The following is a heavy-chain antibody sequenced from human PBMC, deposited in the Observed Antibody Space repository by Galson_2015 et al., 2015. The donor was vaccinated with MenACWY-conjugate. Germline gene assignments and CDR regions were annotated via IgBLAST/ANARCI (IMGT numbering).Heavy chain of an antibody. Sequence: SLRLSCAASGFTFSNYWVHWVRQLPGGGLVWVSHIDSDGGSTGYADSVKGRFTISRDKAKNTLYLQMNSLRVEDTSVYYCVRDTPGDSLDYWGQGTVVTISS. CDR3: VRDTPGDSLDY. V-gene: IGHV3-74*01. J-gene: IGHJ4*02. CDR1: GFTFSNYW. D-gene: IGHD3-16*01. CDR2: IDSDGGST.